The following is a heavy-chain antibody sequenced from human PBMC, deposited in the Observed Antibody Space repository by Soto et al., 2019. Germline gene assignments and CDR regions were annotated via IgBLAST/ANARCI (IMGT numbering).Heavy chain of an antibody. V-gene: IGHV3-23*01. Sequence: EVQLLESGGGLVQPGGSLRLSCAASGFSLTSYAMSWVRQAPGKGLEWVSVLSGSGIGTYYADSVKGRFTISRDNSRNTLYLQMSGLRVEDTAVYYCAKDRYCSSTSCQDFDSWGQGTLVTVSS. J-gene: IGHJ4*02. CDR3: AKDRYCSSTSCQDFDS. CDR2: LSGSGIGT. CDR1: GFSLTSYA. D-gene: IGHD2-2*01.